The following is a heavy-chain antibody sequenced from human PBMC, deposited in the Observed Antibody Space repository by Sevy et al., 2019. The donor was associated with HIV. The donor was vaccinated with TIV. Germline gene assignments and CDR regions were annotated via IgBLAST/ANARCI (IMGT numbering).Heavy chain of an antibody. D-gene: IGHD3-22*01. CDR1: GFSFDSYG. CDR3: AKRGGGHYDPDEIAYYFYYYNMDV. CDR2: ISGSGTRT. Sequence: GGSLRLSCAVSGFSFDSYGMTWVRQAPGKGLEWVSAISGSGTRTYYADSVKGRFIISRDNSKNTLDLQMNSLRAEDTASYYCAKRGGGHYDPDEIAYYFYYYNMDVWGKGTTVTVSS. J-gene: IGHJ6*03. V-gene: IGHV3-23*01.